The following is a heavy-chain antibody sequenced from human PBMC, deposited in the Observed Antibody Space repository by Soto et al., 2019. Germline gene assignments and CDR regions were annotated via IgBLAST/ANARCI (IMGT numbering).Heavy chain of an antibody. J-gene: IGHJ4*02. Sequence: SETLSLTCTVSGGSISSGGYYWSWIRQHPGKGLEWIGYIYYSGSTYYNPSLKSRVTISVDTSKNQFSLKLSSVTAADTAVYYWARESKEGGFRFNKRGRGTLGVVSS. CDR2: IYYSGST. CDR1: GGSISSGGYY. CDR3: ARESKEGGFRFNK. D-gene: IGHD3-16*01. V-gene: IGHV4-31*03.